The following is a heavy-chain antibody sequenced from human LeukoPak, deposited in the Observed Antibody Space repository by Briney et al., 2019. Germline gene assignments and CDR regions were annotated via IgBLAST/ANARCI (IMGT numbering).Heavy chain of an antibody. CDR1: GGSISSYY. CDR3: ARLPPSSGWYGWYFDL. V-gene: IGHV4-59*01. Sequence: NPSETLSLTCTVSGGSISSYYWSWIRQPPGKGLEWIGYIYYSGSTNYNPSLKSRVTISVDTSKNQFSLKLSSVTAADTAVYYCARLPPSSGWYGWYFDLWGRGTLVTVSS. J-gene: IGHJ2*01. D-gene: IGHD6-19*01. CDR2: IYYSGST.